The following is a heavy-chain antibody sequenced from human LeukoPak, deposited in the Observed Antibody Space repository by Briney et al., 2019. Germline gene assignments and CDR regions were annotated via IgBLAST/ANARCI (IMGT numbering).Heavy chain of an antibody. Sequence: GASVKVSCKASGYTFTTFGFTWVRQAPGQGLEWLGWISTYNSNINYAQNFQDRLTLTTDTPTNTAYMELSSLRFDDTAIYYCARGRLPADAFDVWGQGTLVTVSS. D-gene: IGHD2-2*01. CDR1: GYTFTTFG. CDR2: ISTYNSNI. CDR3: ARGRLPADAFDV. J-gene: IGHJ3*01. V-gene: IGHV1-18*01.